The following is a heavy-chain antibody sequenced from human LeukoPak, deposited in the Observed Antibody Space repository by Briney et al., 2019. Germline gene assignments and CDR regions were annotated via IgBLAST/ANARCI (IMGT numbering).Heavy chain of an antibody. J-gene: IGHJ4*02. CDR3: ARSHSSGYYWYYFDY. CDR1: GYTFTSYG. D-gene: IGHD3-22*01. V-gene: IGHV1-18*01. Sequence: GASVKVSCKASGYTFTSYGISWVRQAPGQGLEWMGWISAYNGNTNYAQKLQGRVTMTTDTSTSTAYMELRSLRSDDTAVYYCARSHSSGYYWYYFDYWGQGTLVTVSS. CDR2: ISAYNGNT.